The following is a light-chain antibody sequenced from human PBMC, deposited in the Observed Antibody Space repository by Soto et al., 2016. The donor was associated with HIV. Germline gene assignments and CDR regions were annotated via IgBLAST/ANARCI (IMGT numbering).Light chain of an antibody. Sequence: SYVLTQPPSVSAAPGKTATITCAGDNIGNKAVHWYQQKPGQAPVLVVFDDTRRPSGIPERFSGSNSGNTATLIISRVEVGDEADFHCQVWDRNTDHRVFGGGTKLTVL. J-gene: IGLJ2*01. V-gene: IGLV3-21*03. CDR2: DDT. CDR1: NIGNKA. CDR3: QVWDRNTDHRV.